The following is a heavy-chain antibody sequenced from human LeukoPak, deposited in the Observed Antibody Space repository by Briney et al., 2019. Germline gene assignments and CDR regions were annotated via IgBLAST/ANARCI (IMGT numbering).Heavy chain of an antibody. D-gene: IGHD3-16*01. V-gene: IGHV4-38-2*01. Sequence: GSLRLSCAASGFTFDKAWMTWVRQAPGKGLEWIGSIYHSGSTYYNPSLKSRVTISVDTSKNQFSLKLSSVTAADTAVYYCAGGRGDYVDYWGQGTLVTVSS. CDR1: GFTFDKAW. J-gene: IGHJ4*02. CDR2: IYHSGST. CDR3: AGGRGDYVDY.